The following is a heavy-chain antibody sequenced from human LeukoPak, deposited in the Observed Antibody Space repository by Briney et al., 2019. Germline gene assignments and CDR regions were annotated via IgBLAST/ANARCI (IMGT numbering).Heavy chain of an antibody. V-gene: IGHV3-23*01. Sequence: PGGSLRLSCEASGFTFSSYAMSWVRQAPGKGLEWVSAITGSGSNTYYADSVKGRFTISRNNSKNTLYLQMNSLRAEDTAVYYCAKSSAYSYYYYYYSMDVWGKGTTVTVSS. CDR1: GFTFSSYA. D-gene: IGHD5-18*01. CDR2: ITGSGSNT. J-gene: IGHJ6*03. CDR3: AKSSAYSYYYYYYSMDV.